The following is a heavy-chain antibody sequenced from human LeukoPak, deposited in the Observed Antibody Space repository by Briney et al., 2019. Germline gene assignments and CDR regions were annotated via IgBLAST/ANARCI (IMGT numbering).Heavy chain of an antibody. CDR2: IYYSGST. J-gene: IGHJ4*02. CDR3: ARVYSGYDPNDY. Sequence: PSETLSLTCTVSGGSISSSSYYWGWIRQPPGKGLEWIGSIYYSGSTYYNPSLKSRVTISVDTSKNQFSLKLSSVTAADTAVYYCARVYSGYDPNDYWGQGTLVTVSS. CDR1: GGSISSSSYY. D-gene: IGHD5-12*01. V-gene: IGHV4-39*07.